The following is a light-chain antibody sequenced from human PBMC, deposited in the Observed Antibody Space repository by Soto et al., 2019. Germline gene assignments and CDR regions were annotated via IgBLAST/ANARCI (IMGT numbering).Light chain of an antibody. CDR3: QQRVSWPRA. J-gene: IGKJ2*01. Sequence: VLTQSPATLSLSPGERATLSCRASQSINSNLAWYQQKPGQAPRLLIYDASNRATGIPARFSGGGSGTDFTLTISSLEPEDFALYYCQQRVSWPRAFGQGTKLEIK. CDR1: QSINSN. V-gene: IGKV3-11*01. CDR2: DAS.